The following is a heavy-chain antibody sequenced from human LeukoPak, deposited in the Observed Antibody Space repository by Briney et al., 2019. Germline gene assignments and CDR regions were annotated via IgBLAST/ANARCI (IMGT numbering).Heavy chain of an antibody. Sequence: SETLSLTCAVYGGSFSGYYWSWIRQPPGKGLEWIGSFEYGGSTYYSPSLKSRVTISLDTSRNQFSLKLNSVTAADTAVYYCAKSNGYGLVDIWGQGTMVTVSS. CDR1: GGSFSGYY. J-gene: IGHJ3*02. D-gene: IGHD3-10*01. CDR3: AKSNGYGLVDI. V-gene: IGHV4-34*01. CDR2: FEYGGST.